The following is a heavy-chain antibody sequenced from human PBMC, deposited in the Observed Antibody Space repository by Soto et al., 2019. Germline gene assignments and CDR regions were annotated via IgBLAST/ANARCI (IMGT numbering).Heavy chain of an antibody. J-gene: IGHJ4*02. CDR3: ARSWAVAGPYDY. Sequence: EVQLVESGGGLVQPGGSLRLSCAASGFTVGSNYMNWVRQAPGKGLEWVSVIYSGGSTYYADSVKGRFIISRDNSKNTLYLQMNSLRAEDTAVYYCARSWAVAGPYDYWGQGTLVTVSS. D-gene: IGHD6-19*01. V-gene: IGHV3-66*01. CDR2: IYSGGST. CDR1: GFTVGSNY.